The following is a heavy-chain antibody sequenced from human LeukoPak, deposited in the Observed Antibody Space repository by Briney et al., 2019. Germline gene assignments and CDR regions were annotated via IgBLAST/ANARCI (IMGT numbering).Heavy chain of an antibody. CDR2: IKSKTDGGTT. CDR1: GFTFTNAW. CDR3: TTGLTRYCSGGSCYYFDY. D-gene: IGHD2-15*01. J-gene: IGHJ4*02. Sequence: SGGSLRLSCAASGFTFTNAWMSWVRQAPGKGLEWVGRIKSKTDGGTTDYAAPVKGRFTISRDDSKNTLYLQMNRLKTEDTAVYYCTTGLTRYCSGGSCYYFDYWGQGTLVTVSS. V-gene: IGHV3-15*01.